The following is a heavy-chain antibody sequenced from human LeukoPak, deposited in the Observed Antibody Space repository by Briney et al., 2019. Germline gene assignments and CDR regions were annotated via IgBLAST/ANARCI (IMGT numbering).Heavy chain of an antibody. D-gene: IGHD1-7*01. V-gene: IGHV3-23*01. CDR2: ISGSGGST. J-gene: IGHJ4*02. CDR1: GFTFSSYA. CDR3: AKLELPGINFDY. Sequence: GGSLRLSCAASGFTFSSYAMSWVRQAPGKGLGWVSAISGSGGSTYYADSVKGRFTISRDNSKNTLYLQMNSLRAEDTAVYYCAKLELPGINFDYWGQGTPVTVSS.